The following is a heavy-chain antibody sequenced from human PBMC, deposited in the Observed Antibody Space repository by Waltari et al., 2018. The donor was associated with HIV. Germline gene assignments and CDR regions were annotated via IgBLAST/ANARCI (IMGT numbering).Heavy chain of an antibody. CDR1: GGSFSGYY. Sequence: QVQLQQWGAGLLKPSETLSLTCAVYGGSFSGYYWSWIRQPPGKGLEWIGEINHSGSTNYNPSLNSRVTISVDTSKNQFSLKLSSVTAADTAVYYCARRRTAAARYAFDIWGQGTMVTVSS. D-gene: IGHD6-13*01. CDR2: INHSGST. CDR3: ARRRTAAARYAFDI. J-gene: IGHJ3*02. V-gene: IGHV4-34*01.